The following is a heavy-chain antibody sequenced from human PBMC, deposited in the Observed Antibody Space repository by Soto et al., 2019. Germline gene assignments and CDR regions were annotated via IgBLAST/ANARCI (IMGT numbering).Heavy chain of an antibody. Sequence: QVQLVQSGTEVKKPGASVKVSCKASGNTSTGYYIHWVRQAPGQGLEWMGWINPDSGDTNYAQTFQGRVTMTRDSSVTTAYMELRSLRGDDTAVYFCAREYSGSSNCFDPWGQGTLVTVSS. CDR1: GNTSTGYY. CDR3: AREYSGSSNCFDP. CDR2: INPDSGDT. V-gene: IGHV1-2*02. D-gene: IGHD1-26*01. J-gene: IGHJ5*02.